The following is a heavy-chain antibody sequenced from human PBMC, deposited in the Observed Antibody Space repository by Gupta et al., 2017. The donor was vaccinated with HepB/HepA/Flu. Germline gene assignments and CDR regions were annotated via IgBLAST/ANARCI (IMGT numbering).Heavy chain of an antibody. V-gene: IGHV3-20*01. J-gene: IGHJ5*02. D-gene: IGHD7-27*01. CDR1: GFTFDEYG. CDR2: INWNGGST. CDR3: ARDLTGLGVGNWFDP. Sequence: EVQLVESGGGVVRPGGSLRLSCAASGFTFDEYGMSWVREGPGKGLGWVAGINWNGGSTGYADSGKGRFTISRDNAKNPLYMQMNSLSAEDTALYHCARDLTGLGVGNWFDPWGQGTLVTVSS.